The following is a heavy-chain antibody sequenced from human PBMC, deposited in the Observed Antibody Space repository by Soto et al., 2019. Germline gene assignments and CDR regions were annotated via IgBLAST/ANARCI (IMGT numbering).Heavy chain of an antibody. V-gene: IGHV3-21*01. CDR3: ASSQAGYSGD. Sequence: EVHLVESGGGLVKPGGSLRLSCAASGFTFSGYSMSWVRQAPGKGLEWVSSISPSSSYIYSADSVKGRFTISRDNAKNSLYLQMNSLRAEDTAVYYCASSQAGYSGDLGQGTLVTVSS. CDR1: GFTFSGYS. D-gene: IGHD5-12*01. CDR2: ISPSSSYI. J-gene: IGHJ4*02.